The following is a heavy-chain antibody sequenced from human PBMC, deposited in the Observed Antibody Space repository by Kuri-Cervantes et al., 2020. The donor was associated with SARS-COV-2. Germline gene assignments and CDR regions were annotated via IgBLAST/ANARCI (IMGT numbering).Heavy chain of an antibody. Sequence: ASVKVSCKASGYTFTGRYIYWVRQAPGQGLEWMGWINPNSGDTKYTQKFQGRVTMARDTSITTAYMELIGLRSDDTAVYYCARGYCGLDYWGQGSLVTVSS. J-gene: IGHJ4*02. CDR2: INPNSGDT. D-gene: IGHD2-21*01. CDR1: GYTFTGRY. V-gene: IGHV1-2*02. CDR3: ARGYCGLDY.